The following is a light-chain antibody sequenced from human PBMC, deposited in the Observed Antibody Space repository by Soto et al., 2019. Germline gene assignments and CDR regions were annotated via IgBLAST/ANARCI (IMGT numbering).Light chain of an antibody. CDR2: EGS. CDR1: SNDIGCYNL. CDR3: CSFAGGATFL. V-gene: IGLV2-23*03. J-gene: IGLJ2*01. Sequence: QSALTQPASVSGSPGQSITISCTGTSNDIGCYNLVSWYQQHPGKAPRLIIYEGSKRPSGVSYRFSGSTSGNTASLTISALQAEDEAHYSCCSFAGGATFLFGGGTKVTVL.